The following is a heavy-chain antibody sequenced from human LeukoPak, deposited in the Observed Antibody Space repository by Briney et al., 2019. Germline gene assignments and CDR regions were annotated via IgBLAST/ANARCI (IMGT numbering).Heavy chain of an antibody. CDR3: ARVSWFGGGIDY. D-gene: IGHD3-10*01. Sequence: SETLSLTCTVSGGSISSGSYDWSWIRQPAGKGLEWIGRIYTSGSTNYNPSLKSRVTISLDTSKNQFSLKLSSVTAADTAMYYCARVSWFGGGIDYWGQGTLVTVSS. CDR2: IYTSGST. J-gene: IGHJ4*02. CDR1: GGSISSGSYD. V-gene: IGHV4-61*02.